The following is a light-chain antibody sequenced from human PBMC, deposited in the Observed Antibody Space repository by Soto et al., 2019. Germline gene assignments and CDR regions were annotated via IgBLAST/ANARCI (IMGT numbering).Light chain of an antibody. CDR3: SSYTSSTLHV. CDR2: QVS. V-gene: IGLV2-14*01. CDR1: SSDVGGYNY. J-gene: IGLJ1*01. Sequence: QSVLAQPASVSGSPGQSITISCTGTSSDVGGYNYVSWYQHHPGKAPTLIIYQVSNRPSEVSNRFSGSKSGNTASLTISGLQAEDEADYYCSSYTSSTLHVFGTGTKVTVL.